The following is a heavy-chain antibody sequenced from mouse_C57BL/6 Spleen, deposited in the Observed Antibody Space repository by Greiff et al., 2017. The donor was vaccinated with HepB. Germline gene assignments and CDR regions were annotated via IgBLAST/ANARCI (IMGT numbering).Heavy chain of an antibody. V-gene: IGHV1-19*01. Sequence: VQLQQSGPVLVKPGASVKMSCKASGYTFTDYYMNWVKQSHGKSLEWIGVINPYNGGTSYNQKFKGKATLTVDKSSSTAYMELNSLTSEDSAVYYCARGGIYDGYTWLAYWGQGTLVTVSA. CDR1: GYTFTDYY. J-gene: IGHJ3*01. CDR3: ARGGIYDGYTWLAY. CDR2: INPYNGGT. D-gene: IGHD2-3*01.